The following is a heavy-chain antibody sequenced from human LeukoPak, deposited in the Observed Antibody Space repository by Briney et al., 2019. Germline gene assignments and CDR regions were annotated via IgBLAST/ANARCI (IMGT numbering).Heavy chain of an antibody. J-gene: IGHJ5*02. Sequence: SETLSLTCAVYGGSFSGYYWSWIRQPPGKGLEWIGYIYYSGSTNYNPSLKSRVTISVDTSKNQFSLKLSSVTAADTAVYYCATQGTGIGWFDPWGQGTLVTVSS. CDR3: ATQGTGIGWFDP. CDR1: GGSFSGYY. V-gene: IGHV4-59*08. D-gene: IGHD1-1*01. CDR2: IYYSGST.